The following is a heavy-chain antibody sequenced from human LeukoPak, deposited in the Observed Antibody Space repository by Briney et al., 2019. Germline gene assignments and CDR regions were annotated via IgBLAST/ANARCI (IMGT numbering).Heavy chain of an antibody. J-gene: IGHJ4*02. V-gene: IGHV3-23*01. CDR3: AKDTTGSYQRAFDY. Sequence: GGSLRLSCAASGFTFSNYGMNWVRQAPGKGLEWVSGIGGLGDRIYYADSVKGRFTISRDNSKNTLYLQVNSLRAEDTAVYYCAKDTTGSYQRAFDYWGQGTLVTVSS. D-gene: IGHD1-1*01. CDR2: IGGLGDRI. CDR1: GFTFSNYG.